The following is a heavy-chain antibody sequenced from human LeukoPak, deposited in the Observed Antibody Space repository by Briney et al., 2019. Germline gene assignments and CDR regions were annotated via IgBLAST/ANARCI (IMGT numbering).Heavy chain of an antibody. V-gene: IGHV1-46*01. CDR1: GYTFTSYY. CDR2: INPSGGST. Sequence: ASVKVSCKASGYTFTSYYMHWVRQAPGQGLEWMGIINPSGGSTSYAQKFQGRVTMTRDTSTSTVYMELSSLRSEDTAVYDCARDLAEMATITYYYYMDVWGKGTTVTVSS. J-gene: IGHJ6*03. D-gene: IGHD5-24*01. CDR3: ARDLAEMATITYYYYMDV.